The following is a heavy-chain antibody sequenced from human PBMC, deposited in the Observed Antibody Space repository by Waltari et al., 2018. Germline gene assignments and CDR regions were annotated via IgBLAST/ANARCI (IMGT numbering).Heavy chain of an antibody. CDR2: IYYSGST. CDR3: ARGSSWFDY. J-gene: IGHJ4*02. D-gene: IGHD6-13*01. CDR1: GGSISSYH. Sequence: QVQLQESGPGLVKPSETLSFTCTVSGGSISSYHWSWIRQPPGKGLEWIGYIYYSGSTNYNPSLKSRVTISVDTSKNQFSLKLSSVTAADTAVYYCARGSSWFDYWGQGTLVTVSS. V-gene: IGHV4-59*01.